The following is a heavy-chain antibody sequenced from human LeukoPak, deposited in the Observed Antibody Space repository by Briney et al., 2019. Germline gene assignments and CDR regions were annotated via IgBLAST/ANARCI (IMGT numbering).Heavy chain of an antibody. CDR2: MSNSGENT. CDR3: AKGGASVTRYVDY. J-gene: IGHJ4*02. CDR1: GFTFSSYS. D-gene: IGHD4-17*01. Sequence: GGSLRLPCAASGFTFSSYSMQWVRQTPGKGLEGVGIMSNSGENTFYGEAVKGRFTISRDNSQNTLYLQMNSLRPEDTAVYYCAKGGASVTRYVDYWGQGTLVTVSS. V-gene: IGHV3-30*18.